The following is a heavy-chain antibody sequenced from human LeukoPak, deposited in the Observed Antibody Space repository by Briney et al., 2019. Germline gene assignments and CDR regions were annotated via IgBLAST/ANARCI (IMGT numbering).Heavy chain of an antibody. CDR2: ISGSGGST. CDR3: AGTIRKDTFDY. J-gene: IGHJ4*02. CDR1: GFTFSSYA. V-gene: IGHV3-23*01. D-gene: IGHD1-14*01. Sequence: GGSLSLPCAASGFTFSSYAITWVRQPPGKGLEWVSAISGSGGSTYYADSVKGRFTISRDNSKNTLYLQMNSLRAEDTAVYYCAGTIRKDTFDYWGQGTLVTVSS.